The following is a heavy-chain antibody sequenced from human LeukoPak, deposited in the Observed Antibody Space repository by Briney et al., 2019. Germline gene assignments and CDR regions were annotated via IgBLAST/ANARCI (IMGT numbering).Heavy chain of an antibody. Sequence: SETLSLTCAVSGGSISSYYWSWIRQSPGKGLEWIGYVHYSGSISYNPSLQSRVTISLDTSKNQFSLRLTSVTAADTAVYYCARGNHGWDSHLDYWGQGAPVTVSS. J-gene: IGHJ4*02. CDR2: VHYSGSI. D-gene: IGHD6-19*01. CDR3: ARGNHGWDSHLDY. CDR1: GGSISSYY. V-gene: IGHV4-59*01.